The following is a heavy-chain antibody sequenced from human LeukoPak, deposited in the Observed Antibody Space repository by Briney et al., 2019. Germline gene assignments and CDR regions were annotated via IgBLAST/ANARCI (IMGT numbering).Heavy chain of an antibody. D-gene: IGHD3-3*01. V-gene: IGHV4-39*01. J-gene: IGHJ4*02. Sequence: PSETLSLTCTVSGGSISSSSYYWGWIRQPPGKGLEWIGNVYYSGSIYYNPSLKSRVTISVDTSKNQFSLKLSSVTAADTAVYYCARLGAGPTYYDFWSGYSSFYFDYWGQGTLVTVSS. CDR2: VYYSGSI. CDR3: ARLGAGPTYYDFWSGYSSFYFDY. CDR1: GGSISSSSYY.